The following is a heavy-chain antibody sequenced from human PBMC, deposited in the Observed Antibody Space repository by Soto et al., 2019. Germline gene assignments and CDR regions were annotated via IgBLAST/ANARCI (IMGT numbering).Heavy chain of an antibody. Sequence: QVQLQQSGPGLVKPSQTLSLTCAISGDSVSSNSAAWNWIRQSPSRGREWLGRKYYNSKCYIDYAVSVKSRMTINADTSKNHFSLNLNSVTPEDTALYSCAGNYYGSGSYYSSFEYWGQGTLVTVSS. D-gene: IGHD3-10*01. CDR1: GDSVSSNSAA. V-gene: IGHV6-1*01. J-gene: IGHJ4*02. CDR3: AGNYYGSGSYYSSFEY. CDR2: KYYNSKCYI.